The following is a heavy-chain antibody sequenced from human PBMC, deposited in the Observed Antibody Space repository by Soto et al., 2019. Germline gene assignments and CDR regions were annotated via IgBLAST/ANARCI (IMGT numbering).Heavy chain of an antibody. Sequence: GGSLRLSCSASGFTFSIYTMHWVRQAPGRGLEYVSAINSNGDSAYYADSVKGRFTISRDDSKNTLYLQVSSLRPDDTAVYYCVRFGASRAFDYWGQGTLVTVSS. CDR2: INSNGDSA. CDR3: VRFGASRAFDY. J-gene: IGHJ4*02. CDR1: GFTFSIYT. V-gene: IGHV3-64D*06. D-gene: IGHD3-3*01.